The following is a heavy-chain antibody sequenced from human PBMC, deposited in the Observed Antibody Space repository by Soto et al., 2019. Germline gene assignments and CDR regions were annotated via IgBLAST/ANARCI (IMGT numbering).Heavy chain of an antibody. J-gene: IGHJ6*02. CDR2: ISVRGEHT. V-gene: IGHV3-23*01. CDR1: GFTFTSYA. Sequence: GGSLRLSCAASGFTFTSYAMSWVRQAPGKGLEWVSAISVRGEHTYYADSVKGRFTISRDNSKNTLYLQMNSLRAEDTAVYYCAKTPTPPRALDFVVVVAAPYYYYGMDVWGQGTTVTVSS. CDR3: AKTPTPPRALDFVVVVAAPYYYYGMDV. D-gene: IGHD2-15*01.